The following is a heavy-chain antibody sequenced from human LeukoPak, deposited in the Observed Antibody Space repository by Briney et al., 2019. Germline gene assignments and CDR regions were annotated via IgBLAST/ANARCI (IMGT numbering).Heavy chain of an antibody. D-gene: IGHD2-15*01. J-gene: IGHJ4*02. CDR1: GGSISGTNW. CDR3: SREGGPFSPFGF. CDR2: ISLRGLT. V-gene: IGHV4-4*02. Sequence: PSETLSLTCGVSGGSISGTNWWSWVRQPPGQGLEWIGEISLRGLTNYNPSLRSRLTMSLDESKNQVSLNLTSVTAADTAVYYCSREGGPFSPFGFWGQGTLVTVSS.